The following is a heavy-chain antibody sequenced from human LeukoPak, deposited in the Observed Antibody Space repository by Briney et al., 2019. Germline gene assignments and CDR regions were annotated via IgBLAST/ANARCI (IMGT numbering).Heavy chain of an antibody. Sequence: GGSLRLSCAASGFTFSGSAMHWVRQASGKGLEWVGRIRSKANSYATAYAASVKGRFTISRDDSKNTAYLQMNSLKTEDTAVYYCTRHGNYYGSGSHADYWGQGTLVTVSS. CDR3: TRHGNYYGSGSHADY. CDR2: IRSKANSYAT. D-gene: IGHD3-10*01. V-gene: IGHV3-73*01. J-gene: IGHJ4*02. CDR1: GFTFSGSA.